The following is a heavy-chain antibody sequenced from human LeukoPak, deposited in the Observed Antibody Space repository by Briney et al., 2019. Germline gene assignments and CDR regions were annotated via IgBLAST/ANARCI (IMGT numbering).Heavy chain of an antibody. J-gene: IGHJ4*02. D-gene: IGHD6-13*01. V-gene: IGHV3-21*01. Sequence: GGSLRLSCAASGFTFSSYSMNWVRQAPGKGLEWVSSISSSSSYIYYADSVKGRFAISRDNAKNSLYLQMNSLRAEVTAVYYCARDSAAGTFDFDYWGQGTLVTVSS. CDR2: ISSSSSYI. CDR3: ARDSAAGTFDFDY. CDR1: GFTFSSYS.